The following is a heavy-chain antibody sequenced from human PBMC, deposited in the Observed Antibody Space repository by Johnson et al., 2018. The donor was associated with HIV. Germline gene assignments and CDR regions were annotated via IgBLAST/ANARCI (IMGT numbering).Heavy chain of an antibody. CDR1: GFTFSDYY. CDR2: INWRGGIT. CDR3: ARDVREYSSSFDAFDI. J-gene: IGHJ3*02. V-gene: IGHV3-20*04. Sequence: VQLVESGGGLVMPGGSLRPSCAASGFTFSDYYMRWVRQAPGKGLAWVCGINWRGGITGYADSVKGRFTISRDNAKNSLYLQMNSLRAEDTALYYCARDVREYSSSFDAFDIWGQGTMVTVSS. D-gene: IGHD6-6*01.